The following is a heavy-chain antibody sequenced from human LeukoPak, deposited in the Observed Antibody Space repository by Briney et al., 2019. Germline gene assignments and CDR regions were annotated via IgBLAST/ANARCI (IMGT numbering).Heavy chain of an antibody. CDR2: INPNGGGT. V-gene: IGHV1-2*02. Sequence: GASVKVSCKASGYSFTGYCMNWVRQAPGQGLEWMGGINPNGGGTDYAQMFQGGVTMTRATSSSTAYMELIRLTSDATAVLYWARSYHYDSSGYLSYWGQGTLVTVSP. CDR1: GYSFTGYC. D-gene: IGHD3-22*01. J-gene: IGHJ4*02. CDR3: ARSYHYDSSGYLSY.